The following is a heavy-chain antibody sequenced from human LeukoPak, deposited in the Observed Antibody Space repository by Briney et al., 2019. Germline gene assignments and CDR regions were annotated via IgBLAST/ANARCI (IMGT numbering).Heavy chain of an antibody. Sequence: SQTLSLTCAISGDSVSSNSAAWNWIRQSPSRGLEWLGRTYYRSKWYNDYAVSVKSRITINPDTSKNQFSLQLNSVTPEDTAVYYCARGSDFTTYYYDSSGSSDAFDIWGQGTMVTVSS. V-gene: IGHV6-1*01. CDR3: ARGSDFTTYYYDSSGSSDAFDI. CDR1: GDSVSSNSAA. CDR2: TYYRSKWYN. J-gene: IGHJ3*02. D-gene: IGHD3-22*01.